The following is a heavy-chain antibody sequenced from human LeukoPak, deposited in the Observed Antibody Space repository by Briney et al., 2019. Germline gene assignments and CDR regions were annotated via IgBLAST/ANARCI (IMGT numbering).Heavy chain of an antibody. CDR2: FDPEDGET. J-gene: IGHJ3*02. V-gene: IGHV1-24*01. CDR1: GGTFSSYA. Sequence: GASVKVSCKASGGTFSSYAISWVRQAPGKGLEWMGGFDPEDGETIYAQKFQGRVTMTEDTSTDTAYMELSSLRSEDTAVYYCATGVRAGHAFDIWGQGTMVTVSS. CDR3: ATGVRAGHAFDI.